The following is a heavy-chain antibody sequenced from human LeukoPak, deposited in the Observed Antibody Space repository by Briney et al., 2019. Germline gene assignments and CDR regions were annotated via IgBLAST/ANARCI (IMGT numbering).Heavy chain of an antibody. Sequence: SETLSITCSVSGGSISSYYWSWIRQPPGKGLEWIGYIYYSGSTNYNPSLKSRVTISVDTSKNQFSLKLRSVTAADTAVYYCARGSPAIFGVVIMNFGVDYWGQGALVTVSS. CDR1: GGSISSYY. D-gene: IGHD3-3*01. J-gene: IGHJ4*02. CDR2: IYYSGST. V-gene: IGHV4-59*01. CDR3: ARGSPAIFGVVIMNFGVDY.